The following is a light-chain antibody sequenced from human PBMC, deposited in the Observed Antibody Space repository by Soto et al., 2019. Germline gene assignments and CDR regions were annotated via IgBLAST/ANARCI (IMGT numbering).Light chain of an antibody. Sequence: EIVLTQSPATLSLSPGERATLSCRASQSVTSFLAWYQQKPGQAPRLLIYDASNRAAGIPARFSGSGSGTDITLTISSLEPEDFAVYYCQQRSNWPVTFSGGTKVEIK. CDR1: QSVTSF. CDR3: QQRSNWPVT. CDR2: DAS. V-gene: IGKV3-11*01. J-gene: IGKJ4*02.